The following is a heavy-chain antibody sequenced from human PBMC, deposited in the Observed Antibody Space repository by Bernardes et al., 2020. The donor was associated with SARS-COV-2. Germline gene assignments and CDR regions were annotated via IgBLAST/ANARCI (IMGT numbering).Heavy chain of an antibody. CDR2: IYYSGDT. V-gene: IGHV4-59*02. Sequence: SETLSLTCSVSGGSVSNYYWSWIRQPPGKALEWIGCIYYSGDTNYIPSLKSRVTISIDTSMNQFSLKLTSVTAADTAVYYFARGITMIRVSDAFDIWGQGIMVTVSS. D-gene: IGHD3-10*01. CDR1: GGSVSNYY. CDR3: ARGITMIRVSDAFDI. J-gene: IGHJ3*02.